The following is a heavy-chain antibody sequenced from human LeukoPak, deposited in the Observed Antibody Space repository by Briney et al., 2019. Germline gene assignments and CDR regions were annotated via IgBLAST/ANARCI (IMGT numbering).Heavy chain of an antibody. CDR2: SDPEEGER. V-gene: IGHV1-24*01. J-gene: IGHJ4*01. CDR3: TTRDIVIEPVATSLVRGVLWRSDF. Sequence: PGGSLRLSCAASGFTFSSYGMHWVRQAPGKGLEWMGGSDPEEGERVYAQNFQGRFTLTEDTSSGTAYMELNSLRSEDTAVYFSTTRDIVIEPVATSLVRGVLWRSDFWGHGTLVAVSS. CDR1: GFTFSSYG. D-gene: IGHD3-10*01.